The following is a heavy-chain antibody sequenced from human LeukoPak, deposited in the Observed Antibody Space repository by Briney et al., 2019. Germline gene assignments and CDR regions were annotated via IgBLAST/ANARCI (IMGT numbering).Heavy chain of an antibody. CDR1: GFTFGDYA. CDR3: TRVVMGRYCSGGSCYPLPDY. Sequence: QPGRSLRLSCTASGFTFGDYAMSWLRQAPGKGLEWVGFIRSKAYGGTTEYAASVKGRFTISRDDSKSIAYLQMNSLKTEDTAVYYCTRVVMGRYCSGGSCYPLPDYWGQGTLVTVSS. CDR2: IRSKAYGGTT. J-gene: IGHJ4*02. D-gene: IGHD2-15*01. V-gene: IGHV3-49*03.